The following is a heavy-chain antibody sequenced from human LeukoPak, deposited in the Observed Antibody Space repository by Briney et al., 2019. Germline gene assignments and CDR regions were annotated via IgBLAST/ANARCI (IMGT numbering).Heavy chain of an antibody. CDR2: IKSKTDGGTT. D-gene: IGHD2-2*02. CDR3: TTAPSPYCSSTSCYTEPFDY. CDR1: GFTFSNAW. J-gene: IGHJ4*02. V-gene: IGHV3-15*01. Sequence: GGSLRLSCAASGFTFSNAWMSWVRQAPGKGLEWVGRIKSKTDGGTTDYAAPVKGRFTISRDDSKNTLYLQMNSLKTEDTAVYYCTTAPSPYCSSTSCYTEPFDYWGQGTLVTVSS.